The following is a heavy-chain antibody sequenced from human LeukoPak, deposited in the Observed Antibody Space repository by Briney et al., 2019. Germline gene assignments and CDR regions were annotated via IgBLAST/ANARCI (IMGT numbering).Heavy chain of an antibody. CDR2: ISSSGTTI. D-gene: IGHD3-16*01. CDR3: AREGEAGPYYFDY. Sequence: GGSLRLSCAASGFTFSSFEMNWVRQAPGRGLERISYISSSGTTIYYADSVKGRFTISRDNAKNSLYLQMNSLRAEDTAVYYCAREGEAGPYYFDYWGQGTLVTVSS. CDR1: GFTFSSFE. J-gene: IGHJ4*02. V-gene: IGHV3-48*03.